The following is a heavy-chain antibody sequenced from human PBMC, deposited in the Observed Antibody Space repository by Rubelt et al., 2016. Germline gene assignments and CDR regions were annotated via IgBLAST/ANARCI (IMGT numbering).Heavy chain of an antibody. CDR3: ARDVNWFDP. CDR1: GYTFTNYD. D-gene: IGHD3-10*02. CDR2: MNPKSGTT. J-gene: IGHJ5*02. V-gene: IGHV1-8*01. Sequence: QVQLVQSGAEVKKPGASVKVSCKASGYTFTNYDINWLRQATGQGLEWMGWMNPKSGTTGYAKKCKGGVTMPSNTSISNAYMERSSLKSDDTAVYYCARDVNWFDPWGQGTLVTVSS.